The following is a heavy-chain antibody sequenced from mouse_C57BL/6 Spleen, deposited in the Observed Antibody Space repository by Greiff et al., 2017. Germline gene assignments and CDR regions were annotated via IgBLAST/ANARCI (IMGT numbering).Heavy chain of an antibody. J-gene: IGHJ3*01. CDR1: GYTFTSYW. CDR3: ARGELRPSFAY. V-gene: IGHV1-69*01. Sequence: QVQLQQPGAELVMPGASVKLSCKASGYTFTSYWMPWVKQRPGQGLEWIGEIDPSDSYTNYNQKFKGKSTLTVDKSSSTAYMQLSSLTSEDSAVYYCARGELRPSFAYWGQGTLVTVSA. CDR2: IDPSDSYT. D-gene: IGHD3-2*02.